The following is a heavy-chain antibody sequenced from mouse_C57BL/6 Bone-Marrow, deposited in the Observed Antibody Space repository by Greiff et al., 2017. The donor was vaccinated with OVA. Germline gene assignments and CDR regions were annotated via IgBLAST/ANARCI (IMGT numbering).Heavy chain of an antibody. V-gene: IGHV1-81*01. J-gene: IGHJ2*01. CDR3: AREGQLRLRGY. D-gene: IGHD3-2*02. Sequence: VQLQESGAELARPGASVKLSCKASGYTFTSYGISWVKQRTGQGLEWIGEIYPRSGNTYYNEKFKGKATLTADKSSSTAYMELRSLTSEDSAVYFCAREGQLRLRGYWGQGTTLTVSS. CDR1: GYTFTSYG. CDR2: IYPRSGNT.